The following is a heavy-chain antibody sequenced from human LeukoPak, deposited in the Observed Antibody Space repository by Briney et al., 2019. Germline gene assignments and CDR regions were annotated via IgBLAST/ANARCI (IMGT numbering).Heavy chain of an antibody. J-gene: IGHJ3*02. D-gene: IGHD6-13*01. Sequence: SQTLSLTCTVSGGSISSGTYYWSWIRQPAGTGLEWIGRIYATGSTNYNPSLKSRVTISVDTSKNQFSLKLSSVTAADTAVYYCARGPSWQAFDIWGQGTMVTVSS. CDR2: IYATGST. V-gene: IGHV4-61*02. CDR3: ARGPSWQAFDI. CDR1: GGSISSGTYY.